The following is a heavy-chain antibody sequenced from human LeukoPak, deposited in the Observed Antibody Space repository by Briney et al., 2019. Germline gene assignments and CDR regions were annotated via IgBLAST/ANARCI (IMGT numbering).Heavy chain of an antibody. V-gene: IGHV3-74*01. Sequence: GGSLRLSCAASGFTFSSYWMHWVRQAPGKGLVWVSRINTDGSSTSYADSVKGRFTISRDNAKNTLYLQMNSLRAEDTAVYYCARTGVGPVACLESEDYFYYWGQGTLGTGSS. CDR3: ARTGVGPVACLESEDYFYY. CDR1: GFTFSSYW. CDR2: INTDGSST. J-gene: IGHJ4*02. D-gene: IGHD2-2*01.